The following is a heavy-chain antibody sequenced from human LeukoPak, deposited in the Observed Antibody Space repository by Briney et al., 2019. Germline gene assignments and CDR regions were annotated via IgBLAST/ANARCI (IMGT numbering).Heavy chain of an antibody. V-gene: IGHV4-59*01. CDR3: ARSAYSGGWYFDY. CDR1: GGSFSGYY. D-gene: IGHD6-19*01. CDR2: IYYSGST. Sequence: SETLSLTCAVYGGSFSGYYWSWIRQPPGKGLEWIGYIYYSGSTNYNPSLKSRVTISVDTSKTQFSLKLSSVTAADTAVYYCARSAYSGGWYFDYWGQGTLVTVSS. J-gene: IGHJ4*02.